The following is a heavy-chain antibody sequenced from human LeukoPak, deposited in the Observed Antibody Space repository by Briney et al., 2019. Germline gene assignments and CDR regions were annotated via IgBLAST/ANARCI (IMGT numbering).Heavy chain of an antibody. CDR2: INPKSGGT. CDR1: GYTFTGYY. D-gene: IGHD1-1*01. V-gene: IGHV1-2*02. Sequence: ASVKVSCKASGYTFTGYYMHWVRQAPGQGLEWMGWINPKSGGTNYAQKFQGRVTMTRDTSISTAYMELSRLRSDDTAVYYCARANWNYYYYYMDVWGKGTTVTVSS. CDR3: ARANWNYYYYYMDV. J-gene: IGHJ6*03.